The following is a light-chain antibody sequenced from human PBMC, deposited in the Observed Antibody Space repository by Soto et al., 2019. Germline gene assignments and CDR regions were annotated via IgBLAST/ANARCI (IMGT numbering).Light chain of an antibody. Sequence: QAVVTQETSLTLSPGGTVTLTCCSSTGPVTSSRYPYWFQQKPGQAPRALIYDTSKKHSWTPARFSGSLLGGKAALTLSGAQPDDEADYYCLLSSSGVRVFGGGTKLTVL. CDR2: DTS. CDR3: LLSSSGVRV. J-gene: IGLJ2*01. CDR1: TGPVTSSRY. V-gene: IGLV7-46*01.